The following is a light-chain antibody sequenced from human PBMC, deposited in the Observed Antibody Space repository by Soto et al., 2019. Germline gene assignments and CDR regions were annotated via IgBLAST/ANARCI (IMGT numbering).Light chain of an antibody. CDR1: QSVSSS. V-gene: IGKV3-20*01. J-gene: IGKJ1*01. CDR3: QPYAVSTRT. Sequence: EIVLTQSPGTLSLSPGERATLSCRASQSVSSSLAWYQQKPRQAPRLLIYGASSRATGIPDRFSGSVSGTDFALIISRLESEDFAVYYFQPYAVSTRTFGHGTTVEVK. CDR2: GAS.